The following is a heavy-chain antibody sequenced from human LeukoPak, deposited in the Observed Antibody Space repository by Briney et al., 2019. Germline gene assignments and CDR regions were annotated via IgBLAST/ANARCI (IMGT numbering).Heavy chain of an antibody. D-gene: IGHD4-23*01. Sequence: GGSLRLSCAASGFTFSRFGMNWVRQAPGKGLEWISYISSSSSAIYYADSVKGRFTISRDNAKNTLYLQMNSLRVEDTAVYYCARGRPQGNDYWGQGTLVTVSS. CDR2: ISSSSSAI. CDR1: GFTFSRFG. V-gene: IGHV3-48*01. J-gene: IGHJ4*02. CDR3: ARGRPQGNDY.